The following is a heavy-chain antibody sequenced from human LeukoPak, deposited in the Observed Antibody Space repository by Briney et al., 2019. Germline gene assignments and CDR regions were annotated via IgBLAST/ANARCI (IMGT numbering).Heavy chain of an antibody. CDR2: IYHSGST. CDR1: GYSISSGYY. V-gene: IGHV4-38-2*02. CDR3: ARGGVMVAGTPYYYYGMDV. D-gene: IGHD2-8*01. J-gene: IGHJ6*02. Sequence: PSETLSLTCTVSGYSISSGYYWGWIRQPPGKGLEWIGSIYHSGSTYYNPSLKSRVTISVDTSKNQFSLKLSSVTAADTAVYYCARGGVMVAGTPYYYYGMDVWGQGTTVTVSS.